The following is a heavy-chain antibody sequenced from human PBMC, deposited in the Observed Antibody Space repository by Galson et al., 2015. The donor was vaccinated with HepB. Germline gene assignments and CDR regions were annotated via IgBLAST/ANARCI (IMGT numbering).Heavy chain of an antibody. CDR3: ARDGIVVVPAAGDYYYYYYMDV. CDR1: GYTFTSYY. J-gene: IGHJ6*03. V-gene: IGHV1-46*01. Sequence: SVKVSCKASGYTFTSYYMHWVRQAPGQGLEWMGITNPSGGSTSYAQKFQGRVTMTRDTSTSTVYMELSSLRSEDTAVYYCARDGIVVVPAAGDYYYYYYMDVWGKGTTVTVSS. D-gene: IGHD2-2*01. CDR2: TNPSGGST.